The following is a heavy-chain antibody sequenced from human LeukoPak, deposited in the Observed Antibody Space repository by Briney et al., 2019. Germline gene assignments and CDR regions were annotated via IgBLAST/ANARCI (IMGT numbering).Heavy chain of an antibody. Sequence: GGSLRLSCAASGFTFRSYSMQWVRQAPGKGLEWVSSISSSSSYIYYADSVKGRFTISRDNAKNSLYLQMNSLRAEDTAVYYCARFKWNQYYFDYWGQGTLVTVSS. D-gene: IGHD1-1*01. CDR2: ISSSSSYI. CDR1: GFTFRSYS. V-gene: IGHV3-21*01. CDR3: ARFKWNQYYFDY. J-gene: IGHJ4*02.